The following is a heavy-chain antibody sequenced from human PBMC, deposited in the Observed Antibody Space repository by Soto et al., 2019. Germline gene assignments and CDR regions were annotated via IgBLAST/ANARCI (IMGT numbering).Heavy chain of an antibody. CDR3: AKGPHTNVGWPYYFES. V-gene: IGHV3-48*02. CDR1: GFSLANYP. CDR2: SSPRGDTI. J-gene: IGHJ4*02. D-gene: IGHD6-19*01. Sequence: ETLSLSCVASGFSLANYPMSWVRQTPGKGLEWISYSSPRGDTIYYADSVEGRLTISRDNARNSLSLHMSSLRDEDSALYYCAKGPHTNVGWPYYFESWGQGVPVTVSS.